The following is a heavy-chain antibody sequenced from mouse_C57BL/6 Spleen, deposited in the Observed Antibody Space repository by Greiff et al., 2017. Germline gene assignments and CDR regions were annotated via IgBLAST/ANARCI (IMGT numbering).Heavy chain of an antibody. CDR2: IDPSDSET. V-gene: IGHV1-52*01. D-gene: IGHD1-2*01. J-gene: IGHJ4*01. CDR3: AREVNTANYYAMEY. Sequence: QVQLQQPGAELVRPGSSVKLSCKASGYTFTSYWMHWVKQRPGQGLEWIGNIDPSDSETHYNQKFKDKATLTVDKSSSTAYMQLSNLTSEDSTVYYCAREVNTANYYAMEYWGQGTSVTVSS. CDR1: GYTFTSYW.